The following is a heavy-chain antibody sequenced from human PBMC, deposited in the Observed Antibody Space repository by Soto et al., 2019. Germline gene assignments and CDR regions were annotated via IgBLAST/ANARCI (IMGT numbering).Heavy chain of an antibody. V-gene: IGHV3-23*01. CDR3: AKDRTVVVPAAMGNWFDP. D-gene: IGHD2-2*01. Sequence: GGSLRLSCAASGFTFSSYAMSWVRQAPGKGLEWVSAIGGSGDSTFYADSVKGRFTISRDNSKNTLYLQMNSLRADDTAIYYCAKDRTVVVPAAMGNWFDPWGQGTLVTVSS. J-gene: IGHJ5*02. CDR1: GFTFSSYA. CDR2: IGGSGDST.